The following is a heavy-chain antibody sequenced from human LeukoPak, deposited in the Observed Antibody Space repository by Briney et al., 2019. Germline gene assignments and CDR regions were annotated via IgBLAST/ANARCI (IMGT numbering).Heavy chain of an antibody. CDR1: GYTLTELS. CDR3: ASRSVVDGDYVPFDY. J-gene: IGHJ4*02. V-gene: IGHV1-24*01. Sequence: ASVKVSCKVSGYTLTELSMHWVRQAPGKGLEWMGGFDPEDGETIYAQKFQGRVTMTEDTSTDTAYMELSSLRSEDTAVYYCASRSVVDGDYVPFDYWGQGTLVTVFS. D-gene: IGHD4-17*01. CDR2: FDPEDGET.